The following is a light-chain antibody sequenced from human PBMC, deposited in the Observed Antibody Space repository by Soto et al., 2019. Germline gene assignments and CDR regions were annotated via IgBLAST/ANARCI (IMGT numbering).Light chain of an antibody. V-gene: IGKV3-20*01. CDR3: QEYDGSPIT. CDR2: DAS. J-gene: IGKJ5*01. CDR1: QSIRSGR. Sequence: EIVLTQSPDTLSLSPGERATLSCRASQSIRSGRLAWYQQKPGQATTLVIFDASSRASGIPERISGSGSGTDFTLTITILEPDDFALYYCQEYDGSPITFGLGTRLEIK.